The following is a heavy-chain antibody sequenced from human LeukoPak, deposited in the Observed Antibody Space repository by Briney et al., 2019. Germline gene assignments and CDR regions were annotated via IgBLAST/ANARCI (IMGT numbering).Heavy chain of an antibody. CDR3: ARESIGAGYTYGMDV. Sequence: GGSLRLSCAASGFTVSSNYMSWVRQAPGKGLEWVSVIYSGGSTYYADSVKGRFTISRDNSKNTLYLQMNSLRAEDTAVYYCARESIGAGYTYGMDVWGQGTTVTVSS. J-gene: IGHJ6*02. CDR2: IYSGGST. CDR1: GFTVSSNY. D-gene: IGHD3-9*01. V-gene: IGHV3-53*01.